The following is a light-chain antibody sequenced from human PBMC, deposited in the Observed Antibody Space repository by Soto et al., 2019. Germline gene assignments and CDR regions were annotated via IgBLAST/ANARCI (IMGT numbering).Light chain of an antibody. V-gene: IGKV3-20*01. J-gene: IGKJ1*01. CDR2: GAS. Sequence: EIVLTHSPCTLSLSPGERSTRSCRASHTVRSNYLAWYQQKPGQAPRLLISGASSRATGIPDRFSGSGSGTDLTITIRRLAPPDSELSHCPKYGSSHLTFGQRKKV. CDR3: PKYGSSHLT. CDR1: HTVRSNY.